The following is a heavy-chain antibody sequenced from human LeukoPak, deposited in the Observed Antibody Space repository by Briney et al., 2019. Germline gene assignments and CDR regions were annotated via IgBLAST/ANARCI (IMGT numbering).Heavy chain of an antibody. V-gene: IGHV3-49*04. Sequence: PGGSLRLSCTTSGFTFGDYVMSWVRPAPGKGLEWVGFIRSKDYGGTSEYAASVRGRFTISRDDSKSIAYLEMNSLITEDTAVYYCARGGMYYDFWSTAWGQGTLVLVS. D-gene: IGHD3-3*01. J-gene: IGHJ4*02. CDR3: ARGGMYYDFWSTA. CDR1: GFTFGDYV. CDR2: IRSKDYGGTS.